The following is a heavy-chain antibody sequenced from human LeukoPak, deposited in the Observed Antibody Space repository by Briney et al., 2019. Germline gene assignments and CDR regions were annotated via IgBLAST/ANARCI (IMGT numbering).Heavy chain of an antibody. J-gene: IGHJ4*02. Sequence: AGGSLRLSCAASGFTLSNSWMFWVRQPPGKGLKYVSEINNDGSRTSYADSVKGRFTISRDGAENTLFLQMNSLRAEDTAVYFCARGGVSGGFDYWGQGTLVTVSS. V-gene: IGHV3-74*01. D-gene: IGHD3-10*01. CDR1: GFTLSNSW. CDR2: INNDGSRT. CDR3: ARGGVSGGFDY.